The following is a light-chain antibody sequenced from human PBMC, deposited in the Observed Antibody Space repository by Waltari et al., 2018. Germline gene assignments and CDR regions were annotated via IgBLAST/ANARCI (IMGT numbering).Light chain of an antibody. Sequence: DIVMTQSPDSPVSLGERATINCKSSQSVLYSSNNKNYLAWYQQKPGQPPKLLIYWASTRESGVPDRCSGSGSGTDFTLTISSLQAEDVAVYYCQQYYSTPITFGQGTRLEIK. CDR2: WAS. CDR1: QSVLYSSNNKNY. CDR3: QQYYSTPIT. J-gene: IGKJ5*01. V-gene: IGKV4-1*01.